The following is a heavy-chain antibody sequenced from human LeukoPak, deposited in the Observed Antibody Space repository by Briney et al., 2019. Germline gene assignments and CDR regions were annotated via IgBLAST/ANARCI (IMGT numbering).Heavy chain of an antibody. V-gene: IGHV3-21*01. CDR1: GFTFSSYS. D-gene: IGHD1-26*01. CDR3: ARAGGSYTALYYFDY. CDR2: ISSSSSYI. J-gene: IGHJ4*02. Sequence: GGSLRLSCAASGFTFSSYSMNWVRQAPGKGLEWVSSISSSSSYICYADSVKGRFTISRDNAKNSLYLQMNSLRAEDTAVYYCARAGGSYTALYYFDYWGQGTLVTVSS.